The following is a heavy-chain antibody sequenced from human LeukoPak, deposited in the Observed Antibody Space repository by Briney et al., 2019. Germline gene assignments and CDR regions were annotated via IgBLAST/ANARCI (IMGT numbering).Heavy chain of an antibody. CDR2: IYYSGST. CDR3: ARDYGGQFED. CDR1: GGSISSGGYY. Sequence: SETLSLTCTVSGGSISSGGYYWSWIRQHPGKGLEWIGYIYYSGSTYYNPSLKSRVTISVDTSKNQFSLKLSSVTAADTAVYYCARDYGGQFEDWGQGTLVTVSS. V-gene: IGHV4-31*03. J-gene: IGHJ4*02. D-gene: IGHD3-10*01.